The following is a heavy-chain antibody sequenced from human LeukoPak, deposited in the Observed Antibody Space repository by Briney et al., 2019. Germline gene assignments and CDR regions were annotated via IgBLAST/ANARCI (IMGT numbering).Heavy chain of an antibody. CDR1: GFTFSSLS. CDR3: APFSAVTHYYFDY. CDR2: ISPDSGYI. V-gene: IGHV3-21*01. J-gene: IGHJ4*02. Sequence: GGSLRLSCAASGFTFSSLSLMWVRQAPGKGLEWVSSISPDSGYIYYADSVKGRFTISRDNAENSLFLQMNSLGAEDTAVYYCAPFSAVTHYYFDYWGQGTLVTVSS. D-gene: IGHD6-13*01.